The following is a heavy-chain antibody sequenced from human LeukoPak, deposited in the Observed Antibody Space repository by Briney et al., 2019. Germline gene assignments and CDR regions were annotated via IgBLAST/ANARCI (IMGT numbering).Heavy chain of an antibody. Sequence: PGRSLRLSCAASGFTFDDYAMPWVRQAPGKGLEWVSGIRWNSGSIGYADSVKGRFTISRDNAKNSLYLQMNSLRAEDTALYYCAKVVCSSTSCYTFDVLGKGTMVTVSS. D-gene: IGHD2-2*02. CDR3: AKVVCSSTSCYTFDV. CDR2: IRWNSGSI. J-gene: IGHJ6*04. CDR1: GFTFDDYA. V-gene: IGHV3-9*01.